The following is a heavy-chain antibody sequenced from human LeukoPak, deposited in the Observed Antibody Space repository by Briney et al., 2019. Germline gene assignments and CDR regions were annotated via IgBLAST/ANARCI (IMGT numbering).Heavy chain of an antibody. D-gene: IGHD1-26*01. Sequence: GGSLRLSCAASGFTFSSYWMSWVRQAPGEGLEWVANIKQDGSEKYYVDSVKGRFTISRDNAKNSLYLQMNSLRAEDTAVYYCARDTPVGAPTFDYWGQGTVVTVSS. CDR1: GFTFSSYW. CDR2: IKQDGSEK. V-gene: IGHV3-7*03. CDR3: ARDTPVGAPTFDY. J-gene: IGHJ4*02.